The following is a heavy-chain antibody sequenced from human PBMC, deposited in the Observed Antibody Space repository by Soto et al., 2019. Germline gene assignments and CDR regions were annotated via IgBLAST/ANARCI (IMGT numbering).Heavy chain of an antibody. CDR1: GDTFSTYT. D-gene: IGHD2-2*01. CDR2: VIPRSATS. V-gene: IGHV1-69*13. CDR3: AREGLVLVPTTVNSDYYYYAMDV. Sequence: GASVKVSFKASGDTFSTYTITWMRPAPGQRLEWMGGVIPRSATSNYAQKFQGRVTITADESTNTAYMELSSLRSEDTAVYYCAREGLVLVPTTVNSDYYYYAMDVWGQGTTVTVSS. J-gene: IGHJ6*02.